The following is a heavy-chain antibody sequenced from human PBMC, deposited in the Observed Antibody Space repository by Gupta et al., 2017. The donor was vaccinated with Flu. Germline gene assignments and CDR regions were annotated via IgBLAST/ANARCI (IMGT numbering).Heavy chain of an antibody. CDR3: ARSREGDNMGDYIDY. CDR1: GFSSSSYN. Sequence: EVQLAASGGGLVKPGGSLRLSCAASGFSSSSYNINWVRQAPGSGLEWVSSISSTNSYADALKGRFTISRDNANKAVYLQMTRLAADDTAIYVCARSREGDNMGDYIDYWGQGAQVTVSS. V-gene: IGHV3-21*03. J-gene: IGHJ4*02. CDR2: ISSTN. D-gene: IGHD3-16*01.